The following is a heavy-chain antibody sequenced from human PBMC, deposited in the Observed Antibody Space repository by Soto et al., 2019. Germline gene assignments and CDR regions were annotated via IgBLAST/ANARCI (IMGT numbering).Heavy chain of an antibody. Sequence: QVQLVESGGGLVKPGGSLRLSCAASGFTFSDYYMSWIRQAPGKGLEWVSYISSSSSYTNYADSVKGRFTISRDNAKNSLYLQMNSLRAEDTAVYYCAASFIDYDPATPPLDYWGQGTLVTVSS. D-gene: IGHD4-17*01. CDR3: AASFIDYDPATPPLDY. CDR1: GFTFSDYY. V-gene: IGHV3-11*05. J-gene: IGHJ4*02. CDR2: ISSSSSYT.